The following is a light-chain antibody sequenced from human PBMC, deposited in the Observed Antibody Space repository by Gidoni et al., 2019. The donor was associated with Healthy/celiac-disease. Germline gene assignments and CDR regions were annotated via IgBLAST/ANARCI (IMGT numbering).Light chain of an antibody. V-gene: IGKV3-20*01. J-gene: IGKJ4*01. CDR2: GAS. Sequence: DIVLTQSPGTLSLSPGERATLSCRASQSVSSSYLAGYQQKPGQAHRLLIYGASSRATGIPDRFSGSGSGTDFTLTISRLEPEDFAVYYCQQYGSSLFGGGTKVEIK. CDR1: QSVSSSY. CDR3: QQYGSSL.